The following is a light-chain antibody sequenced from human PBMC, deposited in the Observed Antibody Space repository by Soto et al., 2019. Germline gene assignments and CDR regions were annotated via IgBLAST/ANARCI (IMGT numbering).Light chain of an antibody. Sequence: DNQVTKSPSTLSASVGHRVTISCRASQSVSTWLAWYPQKPGKAPKLLISEASSFQSGVPSRFSGRESGTEFTLTSSSLQPDGFATYYCQQYDNYPYTFGQGTKVDSK. CDR2: EAS. V-gene: IGKV1-5*01. CDR3: QQYDNYPYT. CDR1: QSVSTW. J-gene: IGKJ2*01.